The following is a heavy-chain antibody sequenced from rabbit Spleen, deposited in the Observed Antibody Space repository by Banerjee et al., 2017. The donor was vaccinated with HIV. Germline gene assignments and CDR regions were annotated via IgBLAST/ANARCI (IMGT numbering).Heavy chain of an antibody. CDR1: GIDFSSDYA. CDR2: IYTGSSGST. J-gene: IGHJ6*01. D-gene: IGHD4-1*01. V-gene: IGHV1S45*01. CDR3: ARDLAGVIGWNFGW. Sequence: QQQLVESGGGLVKPGGTLTLTCKASGIDFSSDYAMCWVRQAPGKGLECIACIYTGSSGSTYYANWAKGRFTISKTSSTTVTLQMTSLTVADTATYFCARDLAGVIGWNFGWWGPGTLVTVS.